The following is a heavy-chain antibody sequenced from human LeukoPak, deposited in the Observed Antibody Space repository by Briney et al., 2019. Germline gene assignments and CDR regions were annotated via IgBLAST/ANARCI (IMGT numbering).Heavy chain of an antibody. CDR1: GFTFSSCG. CDR3: AKGGILWFGEIMYYFDY. Sequence: PGGSLRLSCAASGFTFSSCGMHWVRQAPGKGLEWVAVISYDGSNKYYADSVKGRFTISRDNSKNTLYLQMNSLRAEDTAVYYCAKGGILWFGEIMYYFDYWGQGTLVTVSS. D-gene: IGHD3-10*01. CDR2: ISYDGSNK. J-gene: IGHJ4*02. V-gene: IGHV3-30*18.